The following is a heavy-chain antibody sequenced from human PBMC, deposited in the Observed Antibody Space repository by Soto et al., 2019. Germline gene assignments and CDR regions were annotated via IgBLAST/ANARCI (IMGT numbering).Heavy chain of an antibody. CDR3: ATRDSSRFY. CDR1: GVSISSHDW. J-gene: IGHJ4*02. D-gene: IGHD6-13*01. V-gene: IGHV4-4*02. CDR2: SNQSGNT. Sequence: QVQLQESGPGLVKPSGTLSLTCAVSGVSISSHDWWTWVRQPPGKGLEWIGESNQSGNTNYNSSLESRVTISVDKSNNQFSLKLSSVTVADTAVYYCATRDSSRFYWGQGTLVTVSS.